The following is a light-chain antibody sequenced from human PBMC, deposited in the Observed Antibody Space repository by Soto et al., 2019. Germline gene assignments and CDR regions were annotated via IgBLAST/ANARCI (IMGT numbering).Light chain of an antibody. J-gene: IGKJ4*01. CDR3: MQALQTPT. CDR2: LGS. V-gene: IGKV2-28*01. CDR1: QSLLHSNGYNY. Sequence: DIVMTQSPLSLPVTPGEAASISCRSSQSLLHSNGYNYLDWYLQKPGQSPQILIYLGSHRASGVPDRFSGSGSGTDFTLKISRVEAEDVGVYYCMQALQTPTFGGGTRVEIK.